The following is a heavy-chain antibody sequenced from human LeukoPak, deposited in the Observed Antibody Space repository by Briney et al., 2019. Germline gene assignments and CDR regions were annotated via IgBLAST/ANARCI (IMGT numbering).Heavy chain of an antibody. V-gene: IGHV3-48*03. D-gene: IGHD3-22*01. CDR2: ISSSGSTI. CDR1: GFTFSSYE. Sequence: GGSMRLSCAASGFTFSSYEMNWVRQAPGKGLEWVSYISSSGSTIYYADSVKGRFTISRDNAKNSLYLQMNSLRAEDTAVYYCARASYYDTIDYWGQGTLVTVSS. CDR3: ARASYYDTIDY. J-gene: IGHJ4*02.